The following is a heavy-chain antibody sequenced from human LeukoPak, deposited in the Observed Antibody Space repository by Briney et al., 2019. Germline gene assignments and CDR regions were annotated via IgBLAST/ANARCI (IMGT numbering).Heavy chain of an antibody. CDR2: ISSGSTYT. J-gene: IGHJ4*02. CDR1: GFTFSDHY. CDR3: ARAVRSGYDY. D-gene: IGHD5-12*01. Sequence: PGGSLRLSCEVSGFTFSDHYMSWIRQAPGKRLEWVSYISSGSTYTNYADSVEGRFTISRDNAKNSLYLQMNSLRAEDTAVYYCARAVRSGYDYWGQGTLVTVSS. V-gene: IGHV3-11*05.